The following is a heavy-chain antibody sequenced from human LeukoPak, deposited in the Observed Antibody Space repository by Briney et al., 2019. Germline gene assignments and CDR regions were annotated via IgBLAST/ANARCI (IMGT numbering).Heavy chain of an antibody. J-gene: IGHJ4*02. CDR3: ARGAMYAFDY. Sequence: GASVKVSCKASGYTFTAHYIHWVRQTPGQGLEVMGLIDPNQGDTNYAQKFLGRVTMTGDTSISTVYMELNSLTSDDTALYYCARGAMYAFDYWGQGTLVTVSS. CDR1: GYTFTAHY. D-gene: IGHD2-8*01. V-gene: IGHV1-2*06. CDR2: IDPNQGDT.